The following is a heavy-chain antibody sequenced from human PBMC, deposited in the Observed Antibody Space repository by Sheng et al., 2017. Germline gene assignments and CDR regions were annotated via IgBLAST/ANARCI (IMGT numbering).Heavy chain of an antibody. CDR3: ARVSGPGLVVAATALDY. J-gene: IGHJ4*02. D-gene: IGHD2-15*01. Sequence: QVQLVESGGGVVQPGRSLRLSCAASGFTFSSYGMHWVRQAPGKGLEWVAVIWYDGSNKYYADSVKGRFTISRDNSKNTLYLQMNSLRAEDTAVYYCARVSGPGLVVAATALDYWGQGTLVTVSS. V-gene: IGHV3-33*01. CDR2: IWYDGSNK. CDR1: GFTFSSYG.